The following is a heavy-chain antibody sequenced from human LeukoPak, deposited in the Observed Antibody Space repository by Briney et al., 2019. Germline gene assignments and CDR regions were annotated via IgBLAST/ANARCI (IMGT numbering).Heavy chain of an antibody. Sequence: GGSLRLSCAASGFTFSSYAMSWVRQAPGKGLEWVSAISGSGGSTYYADSVKGRFTISRDNSKNTLYLQMNSLRAEDTAVYYCAKGLWYYYDSSGYVDYWGQGTLVTVSS. CDR1: GFTFSSYA. CDR2: ISGSGGST. J-gene: IGHJ4*02. V-gene: IGHV3-23*01. CDR3: AKGLWYYYDSSGYVDY. D-gene: IGHD3-22*01.